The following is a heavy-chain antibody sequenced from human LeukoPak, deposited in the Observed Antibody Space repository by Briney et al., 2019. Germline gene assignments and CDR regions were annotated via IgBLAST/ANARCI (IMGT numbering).Heavy chain of an antibody. CDR2: IYYSGST. V-gene: IGHV4-39*07. CDR3: ARLFPHPTDCGGDCQRANYFDY. Sequence: PSETLSLTCTVSGGSISSSSYYWGWIRQPPGKGLEWIGSIYYSGSTYYNPSLKSRVTISVDTSKNQFSLKLTSVTAADTAVYYCARLFPHPTDCGGDCQRANYFDYWGQGTLVIVSS. D-gene: IGHD2-21*02. CDR1: GGSISSSSYY. J-gene: IGHJ4*02.